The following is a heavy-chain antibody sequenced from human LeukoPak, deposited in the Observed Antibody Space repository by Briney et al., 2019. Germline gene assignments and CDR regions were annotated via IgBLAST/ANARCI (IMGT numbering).Heavy chain of an antibody. V-gene: IGHV1-69*04. Sequence: ASVKVSCKASGGTFSSYAISWVRQAPGQGLEWMGRIIPILGIANYAQKLQGRVTMTTDTSTSTAYMELRSLRSDDTAVYYCARGYSSSWYRHGDYWGQGTLVTVSS. CDR1: GGTFSSYA. CDR2: IIPILGIA. J-gene: IGHJ4*02. CDR3: ARGYSSSWYRHGDY. D-gene: IGHD6-13*01.